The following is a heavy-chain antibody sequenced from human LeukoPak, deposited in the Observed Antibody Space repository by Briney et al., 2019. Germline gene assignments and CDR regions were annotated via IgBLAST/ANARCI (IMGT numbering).Heavy chain of an antibody. J-gene: IGHJ4*02. CDR2: INWNGGST. Sequence: GGSLRLSCAASGFTFDDYGMSWVRQAPGKGLEWVSGINWNGGSTGCADSVKGRFTISRDNAKNSLYLRMNSLRAEDTALYYCAREPGYSSGWYDSDYWGQGTLVTVSS. CDR3: AREPGYSSGWYDSDY. D-gene: IGHD6-19*01. CDR1: GFTFDDYG. V-gene: IGHV3-20*04.